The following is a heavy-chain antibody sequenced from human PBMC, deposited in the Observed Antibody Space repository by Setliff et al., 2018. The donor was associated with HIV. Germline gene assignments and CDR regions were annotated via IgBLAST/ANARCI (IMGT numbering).Heavy chain of an antibody. CDR1: GGSIGSHY. J-gene: IGHJ4*02. Sequence: SETLSLTCIVSGGSIGSHYWSWIRQPPGKGLEWIGYIYYSGSTNYKPSLKSRVTISVDMSKNQFSLRLSSVTAADTAVYYCARSAYDILTGEWYFDYWGQGILVTVSS. D-gene: IGHD3-9*01. V-gene: IGHV4-59*11. CDR3: ARSAYDILTGEWYFDY. CDR2: IYYSGST.